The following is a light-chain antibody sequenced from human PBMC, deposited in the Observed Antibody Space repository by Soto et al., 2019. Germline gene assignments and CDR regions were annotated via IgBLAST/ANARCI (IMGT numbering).Light chain of an antibody. Sequence: QSVLTQPPSLSAAPGQTVTTSCSGGSSNIGNNYVSWYQQVAGTTPKLLIFDNNKRPSGIPDRFSGSKSGTSATLGIAGLQTGDAADYYCATWDSSLSAWLFGGGTKVTVL. CDR2: DNN. J-gene: IGLJ3*02. CDR1: SSNIGNNY. CDR3: ATWDSSLSAWL. V-gene: IGLV1-51*01.